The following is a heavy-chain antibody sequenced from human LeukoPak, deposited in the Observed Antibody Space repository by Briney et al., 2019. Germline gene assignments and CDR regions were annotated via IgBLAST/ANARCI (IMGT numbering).Heavy chain of an antibody. J-gene: IGHJ4*02. CDR3: AREPKSLGDLFFIDY. CDR1: GFDFTSYG. V-gene: IGHV1-18*01. D-gene: IGHD3-16*01. Sequence: ASVKVSCKASGFDFTSYGISWVRQAPGQGLEGMGWISAYNGNTHYAQKLQGRVTMTTDTSASTAYMELRSLTSDDTAVYYCAREPKSLGDLFFIDYWGQGTLVTVPS. CDR2: ISAYNGNT.